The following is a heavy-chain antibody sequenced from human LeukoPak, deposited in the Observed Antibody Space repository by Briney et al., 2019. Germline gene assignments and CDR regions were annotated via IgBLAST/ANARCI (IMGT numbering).Heavy chain of an antibody. D-gene: IGHD3-16*01. J-gene: IGHJ4*02. CDR1: RFTFSSYS. CDR2: VSKNSNYI. V-gene: IGHV3-21*01. CDR3: ATMRGGYEGYFDY. Sequence: GGSLRLSCAASRFTFSSYSMIWVRQAPGKGLEWVSSVSKNSNYIYYADSVKGRFTISRDNAKNSLYLQMSSLRAEDTAVYYCATMRGGYEGYFDYWGQGTLVTVSS.